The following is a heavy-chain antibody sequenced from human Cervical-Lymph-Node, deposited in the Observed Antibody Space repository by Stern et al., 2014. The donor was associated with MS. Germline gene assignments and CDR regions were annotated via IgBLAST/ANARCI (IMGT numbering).Heavy chain of an antibody. CDR1: GGSISSGGHY. CDR3: ASRWSGTYYGQNWFDP. Sequence: VQLLESGPGLVKPSQTLSLTCTVSGGSISSGGHYWSWIRQHPGKGLEWIGHIYYSGGTFYNPSLKSRVSISLDTSKNQFSLKLSSVTAADTAVYYCASRWSGTYYGQNWFDPWGQGTLVTVSS. D-gene: IGHD1-26*01. V-gene: IGHV4-31*03. CDR2: IYYSGGT. J-gene: IGHJ5*02.